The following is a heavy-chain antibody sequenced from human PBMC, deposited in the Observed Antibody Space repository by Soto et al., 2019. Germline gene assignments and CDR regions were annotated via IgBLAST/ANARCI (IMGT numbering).Heavy chain of an antibody. D-gene: IGHD6-19*01. J-gene: IGHJ5*02. CDR1: GGSISSSSYY. V-gene: IGHV4-39*01. CDR2: IYYSGST. Sequence: SETLSLTCTVSGGSISSSSYYWGWIRQPPGKGLEWIGSIYYSGSTYYNPSLKSRVTISVDTSKNQFSLKLSSVTAADTAVYYCARHIAVAGTGWFDPWGQGTLVTVSS. CDR3: ARHIAVAGTGWFDP.